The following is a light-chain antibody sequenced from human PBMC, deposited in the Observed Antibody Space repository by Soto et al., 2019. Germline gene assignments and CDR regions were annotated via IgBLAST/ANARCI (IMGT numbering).Light chain of an antibody. CDR1: QSVSSSY. CDR2: GAS. J-gene: IGKJ5*01. Sequence: EIVLTQSPGTLSLSPGERTTLSCRASQSVSSSYLAWYQQKAGQAPRLLIYGASSRATGIPDRFSGSGSGTEFTLTISSPQSEDFAVYYCQQYNNWPPITVGQGTRLEIK. V-gene: IGKV3-20*01. CDR3: QQYNNWPPIT.